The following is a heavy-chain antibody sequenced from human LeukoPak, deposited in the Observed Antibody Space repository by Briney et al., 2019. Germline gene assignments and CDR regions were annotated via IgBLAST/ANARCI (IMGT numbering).Heavy chain of an antibody. J-gene: IGHJ3*02. D-gene: IGHD6-13*01. V-gene: IGHV3-30*18. Sequence: GGSLRLSCAASGFTFRSFGMHWVRQAPGKGLEWVAVISYDGSNKYFADSVKGRFTISRDNSKNTLYLQMNSLRAEDTAVYYCAKLQLATYDVLDIWGQGTMVTVSS. CDR1: GFTFRSFG. CDR3: AKLQLATYDVLDI. CDR2: ISYDGSNK.